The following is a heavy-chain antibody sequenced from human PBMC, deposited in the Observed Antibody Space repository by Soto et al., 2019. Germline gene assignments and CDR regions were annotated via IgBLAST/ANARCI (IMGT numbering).Heavy chain of an antibody. CDR3: SRDITYDYWSGDPNFFET. J-gene: IGHJ4*02. D-gene: IGHD3-3*01. CDR2: VWNKEDDV. CDR1: GFTFSPYA. Sequence: VQLVESGVGVVQPGRSLRLSCEASGFTFSPYAFHWVRQTPGKGLEGLAVVWNKEDDVYYADSVKGRITISRDNSKSTVYLQMNSLRHEDTAVYSCSRDITYDYWSGDPNFFETWGQGTLVTVSS. V-gene: IGHV3-33*01.